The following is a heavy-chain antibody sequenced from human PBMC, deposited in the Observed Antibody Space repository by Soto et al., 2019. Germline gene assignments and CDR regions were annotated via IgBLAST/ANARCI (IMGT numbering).Heavy chain of an antibody. CDR1: GFIFSHAW. J-gene: IGHJ4*02. Sequence: EVQLVESGGGLVKPGGSLRLSCAASGFIFSHAWLNWVRRAPGKGLEWLGRIRNGGTTDYAAAVKGRFTISRDDSRITISPQVGTLEAEDTAIYYCCWDSTAYFRVASGGQGTLVTVSS. CDR3: CWDSTAYFRVAS. D-gene: IGHD3-9*01. V-gene: IGHV3-15*01. CDR2: IRNGGTT.